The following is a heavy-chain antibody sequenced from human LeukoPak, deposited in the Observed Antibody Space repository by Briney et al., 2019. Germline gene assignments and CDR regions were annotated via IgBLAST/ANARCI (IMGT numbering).Heavy chain of an antibody. CDR2: IFYSGSN. CDR3: ASRRYYGFCSGYVD. CDR1: GGSIRDCY. J-gene: IGHJ4*02. V-gene: IGHV4-59*08. Sequence: SETLSLTCSVSGGSIRDCYWSWIRQPPGKGLEWIGHIFYSGSNNYNPSLRSRVTTSVDTSKKQFSLKLSSMTAADTAVYYCASRRYYGFCSGYVDWGQGTLVTVSS. D-gene: IGHD3-3*01.